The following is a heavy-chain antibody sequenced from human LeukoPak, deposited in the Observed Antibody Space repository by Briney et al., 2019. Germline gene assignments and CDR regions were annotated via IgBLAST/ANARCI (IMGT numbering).Heavy chain of an antibody. CDR3: ARRGSSELLGSYGAFDI. CDR1: GGSISSSSYF. D-gene: IGHD1-7*01. J-gene: IGHJ3*02. Sequence: SETLSLACTVSGGSISSSSYFWGSVRQPPGKGLQWIGSINYSGDTYYNPSLKSRVTISVDTSKNQFSLRLSSVTAADTAVHYCARRGSSELLGSYGAFDIWGQGTMVTVSS. V-gene: IGHV4-39*01. CDR2: INYSGDT.